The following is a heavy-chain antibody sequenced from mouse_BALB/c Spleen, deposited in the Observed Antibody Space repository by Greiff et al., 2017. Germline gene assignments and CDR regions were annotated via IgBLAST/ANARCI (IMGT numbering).Heavy chain of an antibody. V-gene: IGHV1-14*01. D-gene: IGHD3-2*01. Sequence: VQLQQSGPGLVKPGASVKMSCTASGYTFTSYVMHWVKQKPVQGLEWIGYINPYCDGTKYNEKFIGNATLTSNKSSSTANIVLSSQTSEDSAVYCGAKMGQLGAWFAYWGQGTLVTVSA. J-gene: IGHJ3*01. CDR1: GYTFTSYV. CDR3: AKMGQLGAWFAY. CDR2: INPYCDGT.